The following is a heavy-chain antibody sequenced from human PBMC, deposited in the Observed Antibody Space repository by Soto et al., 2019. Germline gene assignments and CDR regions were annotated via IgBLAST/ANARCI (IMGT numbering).Heavy chain of an antibody. CDR1: GGSISSYF. J-gene: IGHJ5*02. CDR3: ARRSYSCDSGGYWFDP. Sequence: PSETLSLTCTVSGGSISSYFWSWIRQPPGKGLEWIGYIYYSGSTYYNPSLKSRVTISVDTSKNQFSLKLSSVTVADTAVYYCARRSYSCDSGGYWFDPWGQGTLVTVSS. D-gene: IGHD3-22*01. CDR2: IYYSGST. V-gene: IGHV4-59*08.